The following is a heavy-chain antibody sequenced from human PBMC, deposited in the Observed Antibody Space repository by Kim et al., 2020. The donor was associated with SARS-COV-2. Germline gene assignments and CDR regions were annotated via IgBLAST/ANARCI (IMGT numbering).Heavy chain of an antibody. V-gene: IGHV4-30-2*05. D-gene: IGHD6-13*01. Sequence: PSLKSRLTISVDTSKSQFSLKLSSVTAADTAVYYCARVGGSSSSRVWFDPWGLGTLVTVSS. CDR3: ARVGGSSSSRVWFDP. J-gene: IGHJ5*02.